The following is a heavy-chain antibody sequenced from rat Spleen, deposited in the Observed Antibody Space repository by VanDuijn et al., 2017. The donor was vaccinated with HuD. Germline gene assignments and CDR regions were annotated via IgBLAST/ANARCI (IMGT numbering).Heavy chain of an antibody. CDR2: IWSGGNT. CDR1: GFSLTSYH. J-gene: IGHJ2*01. Sequence: QVQLKESGPGLMQPSQTLSLTCIVSGFSLTSYHVHWVRQSPGKGLEWMAVIWSGGNTDYNSALKSRLSISRDTSKSQIYLKMNSLQTEDTATYFCARADVAGLSTDGIWGQGIMVTVSS. D-gene: IGHD1-2*01. CDR3: ARADVAGLSTDGI. V-gene: IGHV2-32*01.